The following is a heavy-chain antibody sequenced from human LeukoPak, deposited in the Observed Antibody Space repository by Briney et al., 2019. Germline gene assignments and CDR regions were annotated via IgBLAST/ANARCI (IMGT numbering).Heavy chain of an antibody. CDR1: GYTFTSYG. Sequence: GAPVKVSCKASGYTFTSYGISWVRQAPGQGLEWMGWISGYNGNTNYAQKLQGRVTMTTDTSTSTAYMELRSLRSDDTAVYYCARDLKRGYSSGRYSWGTGSSNDYWGQGTLVTVSS. V-gene: IGHV1-18*01. J-gene: IGHJ4*02. D-gene: IGHD6-19*01. CDR2: ISGYNGNT. CDR3: ARDLKRGYSSGRYSWGTGSSNDY.